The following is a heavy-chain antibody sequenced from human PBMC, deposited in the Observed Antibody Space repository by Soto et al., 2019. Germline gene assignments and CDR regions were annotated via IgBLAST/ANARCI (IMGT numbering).Heavy chain of an antibody. V-gene: IGHV1-8*01. CDR1: GYTFSNYD. Sequence: QVQLVQSGAELKKPGASLQVSCKASGYTFSNYDMNWVRQATGQGPEWIGWVNPNNGDTGYAQTFQGRVTLTTDISTTTAYMELTSLLSEDTAIYYCAKVSRKGSAIDFDYRGQGTLITVYS. D-gene: IGHD3-10*01. CDR3: AKVSRKGSAIDFDY. J-gene: IGHJ4*02. CDR2: VNPNNGDT.